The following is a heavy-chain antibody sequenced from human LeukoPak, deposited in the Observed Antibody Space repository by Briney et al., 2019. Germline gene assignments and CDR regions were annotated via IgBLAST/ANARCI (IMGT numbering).Heavy chain of an antibody. V-gene: IGHV4-39*01. CDR3: ARHNAPIVVVAAAIDYYYYYMDV. Sequence: SETLSLTCTVSGGSISSSNYYWGWIRQPPGKGLEWIGSIYYSGSTYYNPSLKSRVTISVDTSKNQFSLKLSSVTAADTAVYYCARHNAPIVVVAAAIDYYYYYMDVWGKGTTVTVSS. CDR1: GGSISSSNYY. CDR2: IYYSGST. J-gene: IGHJ6*03. D-gene: IGHD2-2*01.